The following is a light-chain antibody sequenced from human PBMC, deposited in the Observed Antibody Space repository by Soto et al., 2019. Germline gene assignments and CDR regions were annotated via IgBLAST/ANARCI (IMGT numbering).Light chain of an antibody. Sequence: IELTQSASTLSLSPGERATLPCRASQRVXSSFAWYQQKPGQAPRFLXDDASNRATGSPARFSGSGSGTDFTLTISSLEPEDFASYYCHQRRKGPGTFGQGTKVDIK. CDR1: QRVXSS. CDR2: DAS. V-gene: IGKV3-11*01. CDR3: HQRRKGPGT. J-gene: IGKJ1*01.